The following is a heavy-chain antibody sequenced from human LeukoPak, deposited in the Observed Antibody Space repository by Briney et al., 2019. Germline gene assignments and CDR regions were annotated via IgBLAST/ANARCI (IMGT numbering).Heavy chain of an antibody. CDR3: ASYLDTSGYPSGPLDY. Sequence: PGGSVRLSCAASGSTFSECGMHWVRQAPGKGLEWVSFIRFDSLNTYYSSSVKGRFTISRDNSKNTLYLQMNALRPDDTAVYYCASYLDTSGYPSGPLDYWGQGTLVTVSS. D-gene: IGHD3-22*01. CDR2: IRFDSLNT. V-gene: IGHV3-30*02. J-gene: IGHJ4*02. CDR1: GSTFSECG.